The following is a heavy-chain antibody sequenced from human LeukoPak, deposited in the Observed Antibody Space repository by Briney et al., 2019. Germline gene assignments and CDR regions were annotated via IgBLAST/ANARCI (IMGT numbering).Heavy chain of an antibody. Sequence: SETLSLTCAVYGGSFIGYYWSWFRQPAGKGLEWIGRIYTSGSTNYNPSLKSRVTISVDTSKNQFSLKLSSVTAADTAVYYCARENYSNYDYWGQGTLVTVSS. J-gene: IGHJ4*02. CDR3: ARENYSNYDY. D-gene: IGHD4-11*01. CDR1: GGSFIGYY. CDR2: IYTSGST. V-gene: IGHV4-4*07.